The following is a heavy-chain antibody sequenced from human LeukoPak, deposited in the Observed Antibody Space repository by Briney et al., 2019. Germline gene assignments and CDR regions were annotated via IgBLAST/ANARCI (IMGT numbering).Heavy chain of an antibody. V-gene: IGHV4-59*08. D-gene: IGHD6-13*01. J-gene: IGHJ4*02. Sequence: PSETLSLTCTVSGGSISSYYWSWIRQPPGKGLEWIGYIYYSGSTNYNPSLKSRVTISVDTSKNQFSLKLSSVTAADTAVYYCARHRWPSRFDYWGQGTLVTVSS. CDR1: GGSISSYY. CDR3: ARHRWPSRFDY. CDR2: IYYSGST.